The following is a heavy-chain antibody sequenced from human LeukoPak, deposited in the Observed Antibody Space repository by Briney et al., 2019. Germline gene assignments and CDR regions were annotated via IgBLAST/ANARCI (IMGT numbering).Heavy chain of an antibody. CDR1: GYTFTSYG. CDR3: ARDTSIAAAGTFDY. D-gene: IGHD6-13*01. Sequence: ASVKVSCKASGYTFTSYGISWVRQAPGQGREWMGWISAYNGNTNYPQKLQGTVTMTTDTSTSTAYMELRSLRSDDTAVYYCARDTSIAAAGTFDYWGQGTLVTVSS. V-gene: IGHV1-18*01. J-gene: IGHJ4*02. CDR2: ISAYNGNT.